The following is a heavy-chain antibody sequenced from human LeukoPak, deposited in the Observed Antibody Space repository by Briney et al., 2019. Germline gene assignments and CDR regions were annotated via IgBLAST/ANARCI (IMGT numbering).Heavy chain of an antibody. CDR3: ARDSSLRYFDWSIDY. J-gene: IGHJ4*02. Sequence: SSVKVSCKASGYTFTGYYMHWMRQAPGQGLEWMGRINPNSGGTNYAQKFQGRVTMTRDTSISTAYMELSRLRSDDTAVYYCARDSSLRYFDWSIDYWGQGTLVTVSS. D-gene: IGHD3-9*01. V-gene: IGHV1-2*06. CDR1: GYTFTGYY. CDR2: INPNSGGT.